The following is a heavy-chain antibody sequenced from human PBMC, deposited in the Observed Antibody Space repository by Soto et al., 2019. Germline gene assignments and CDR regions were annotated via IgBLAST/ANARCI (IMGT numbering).Heavy chain of an antibody. CDR3: ARQPTSHYDY. V-gene: IGHV4-39*01. Sequence: SETLSLTCTVSGGSISSSSYYWGWIRQPPGKGLEWIGSIYYSGSTYYNPSLKSRVTISVDTSKNQFSLKLSSVTAADTAVYYCARQPTSHYDYWGQGTLVTVSS. J-gene: IGHJ4*02. D-gene: IGHD2-2*01. CDR2: IYYSGST. CDR1: GGSISSSSYY.